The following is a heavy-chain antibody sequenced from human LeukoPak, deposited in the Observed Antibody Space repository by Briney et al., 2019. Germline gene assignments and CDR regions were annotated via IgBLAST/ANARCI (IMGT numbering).Heavy chain of an antibody. CDR1: GFTFSSYS. V-gene: IGHV3-48*01. CDR2: ISSSSSTI. Sequence: GGSLRLSCASSGFTFSSYSMNWVRQAPGKGLEWVSYISSSSSTIYYADSVKGRFTISRDNAKNSLYLQMNSLRAEDTAVYYCARGGRYYDSSGYPHYWGQGTLVTVSS. CDR3: ARGGRYYDSSGYPHY. D-gene: IGHD3-22*01. J-gene: IGHJ4*02.